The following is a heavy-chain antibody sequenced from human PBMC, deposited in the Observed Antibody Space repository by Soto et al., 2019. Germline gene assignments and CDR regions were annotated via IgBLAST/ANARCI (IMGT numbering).Heavy chain of an antibody. J-gene: IGHJ4*02. V-gene: IGHV3-74*01. Sequence: EVQLVESGGGLVQPGGSLRLSCAASGFTFSSHWMHWVRQAPGKGLVWVSRIHSDGSITGYADSVKGRFTVSRDKAKKTQYLQMNSLSAEDTAVYYCTRDRTTVTLFDSWGQGTLVTVSS. CDR1: GFTFSSHW. CDR2: IHSDGSIT. CDR3: TRDRTTVTLFDS. D-gene: IGHD4-17*01.